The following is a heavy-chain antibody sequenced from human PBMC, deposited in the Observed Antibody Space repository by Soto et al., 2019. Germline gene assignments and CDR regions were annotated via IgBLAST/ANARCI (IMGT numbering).Heavy chain of an antibody. Sequence: EVQLLESGGGLVQPGGSLRLSCAVSGFSFSNSAMTWVRQAPGKGLEWVSGISGSGDITYNTDSVKGRFAISRDTSKNVDYLQRRSLRAEDTAVYYCEKVPQWVLRYHDWFFDYWGQGTLVTVSS. D-gene: IGHD3-9*01. CDR1: GFSFSNSA. J-gene: IGHJ4*02. CDR2: ISGSGDIT. V-gene: IGHV3-23*01. CDR3: EKVPQWVLRYHDWFFDY.